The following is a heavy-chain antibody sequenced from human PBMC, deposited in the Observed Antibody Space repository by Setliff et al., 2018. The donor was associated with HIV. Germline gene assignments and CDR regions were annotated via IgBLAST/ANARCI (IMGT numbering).Heavy chain of an antibody. CDR2: ISAYNGDT. CDR3: ARAGGLRMDRGVVSDY. CDR1: GYTFTSYG. Sequence: GASVKVSCKASGYTFTSYGISWVRQAPGQGLEWMGWISAYNGDTNYAQKLQGRVTMTTDTSTSTAYMELRSLRSDDTAVYYCARAGGLRMDRGVVSDYWGQGTLVTVSS. V-gene: IGHV1-18*01. D-gene: IGHD3-10*01. J-gene: IGHJ4*02.